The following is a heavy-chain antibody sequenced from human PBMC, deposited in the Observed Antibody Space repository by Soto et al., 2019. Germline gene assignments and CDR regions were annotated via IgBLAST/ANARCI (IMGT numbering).Heavy chain of an antibody. CDR2: IIPIPGTA. J-gene: IGHJ6*02. V-gene: IGHV1-69*01. Sequence: QVQLVQSGAEVKKPWSSVKVSCKASGGTFGSYAISWVRQAPGQGLEWMGGIIPIPGTANYAQKFQGRVTIAADESTTKAYMELSSLRSEDTPVYYCARSQGSSTSLEIYYYYYYGMDVWGQGTTVTVSS. CDR3: ARSQGSSTSLEIYYYYYYGMDV. D-gene: IGHD2-2*01. CDR1: GGTFGSYA.